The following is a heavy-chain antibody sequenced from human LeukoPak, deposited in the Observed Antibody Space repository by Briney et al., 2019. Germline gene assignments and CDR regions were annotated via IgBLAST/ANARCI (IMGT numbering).Heavy chain of an antibody. CDR3: ARDLSFGSLDF. CDR1: GFTLSSHG. Sequence: GGSLRLSCAASGFTLSSHGMHWVRQAPGKGLEWVALIWYDGSKENYADSVKGRFTISRDMSKNTLNLQMNSLRVEDTAVFYCARDLSFGSLDFRGQGTLVPVSS. V-gene: IGHV3-33*01. D-gene: IGHD1-26*01. CDR2: IWYDGSKE. J-gene: IGHJ4*02.